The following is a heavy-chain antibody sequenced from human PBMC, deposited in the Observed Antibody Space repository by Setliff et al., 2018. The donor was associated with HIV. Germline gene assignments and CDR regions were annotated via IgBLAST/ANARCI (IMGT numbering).Heavy chain of an antibody. J-gene: IGHJ4*02. Sequence: SETLSLTCAVYGGSFSDYYGSWIRQSPGRGLEWIGEINHGGSTIYNPSLKSRVTISIDTSKNQFSLNLTSVTAADTAIYYCARGLDVWGTYRYRNYFDYWGQGTLVTVSS. D-gene: IGHD3-16*02. CDR1: GGSFSDYY. V-gene: IGHV4-34*01. CDR3: ARGLDVWGTYRYRNYFDY. CDR2: INHGGST.